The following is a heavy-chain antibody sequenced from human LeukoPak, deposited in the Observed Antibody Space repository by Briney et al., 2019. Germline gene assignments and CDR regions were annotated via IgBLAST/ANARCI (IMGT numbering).Heavy chain of an antibody. J-gene: IGHJ4*02. CDR1: GFPLSSYG. V-gene: IGHV3-21*05. Sequence: PGGSLRLSCAASGFPLSSYGMHWVRQAPGKGLEWVSYIRGSRSYTNYADSVKGRFTVSRDNAKNSLYLQMNSLRAEDTAVYYCARGGWGSRWFFGSDYWGQGSLVTVSS. CDR2: IRGSRSYT. D-gene: IGHD3-3*01. CDR3: ARGGWGSRWFFGSDY.